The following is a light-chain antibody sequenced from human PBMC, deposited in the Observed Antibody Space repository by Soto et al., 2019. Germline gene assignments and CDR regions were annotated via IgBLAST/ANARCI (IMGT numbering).Light chain of an antibody. Sequence: EIVLTQSPATLSLSPGERATLSCRASQSVGSNFLAWYQQKRGQAPRILIYAASNRASGIPDRFSGSGSGSDFTLTISRLEPEDFAVYYCQQYGSPPWAFGQGTRVEI. J-gene: IGKJ1*01. CDR3: QQYGSPPWA. CDR2: AAS. V-gene: IGKV3-20*01. CDR1: QSVGSNF.